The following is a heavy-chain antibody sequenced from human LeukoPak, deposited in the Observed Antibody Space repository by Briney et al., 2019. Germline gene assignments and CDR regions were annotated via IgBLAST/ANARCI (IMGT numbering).Heavy chain of an antibody. CDR3: ASGSYANFDY. V-gene: IGHV3-48*04. CDR2: ISTSSSSI. Sequence: GGSLRLSCAASGFTLSNYSMNWVRQAPGKGLEWVSYISTSSSSIYYADSVKGRFTISRDNAKNSLYLQMNSLRAEDTAVYYCASGSYANFDYWGQGTLVTVSS. J-gene: IGHJ4*02. CDR1: GFTLSNYS. D-gene: IGHD1-26*01.